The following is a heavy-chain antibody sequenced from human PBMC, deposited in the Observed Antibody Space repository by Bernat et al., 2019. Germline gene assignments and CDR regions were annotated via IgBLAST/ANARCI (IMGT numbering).Heavy chain of an antibody. CDR3: APYSIPGGCFDH. CDR1: GFTFSSYE. V-gene: IGHV3-48*03. Sequence: EVRLVESGGGLVQPGGSLRLSCVASGFTFSSYEMNWVRQAPGKGLEWVSYISSAGGGSTIYYADSVKGRFTITRDNAKNSLYLQMNSLRADDTAVYYCAPYSIPGGCFDHWGRGTLVTVSS. CDR2: ISSAGGGSTI. J-gene: IGHJ5*02. D-gene: IGHD3-16*01.